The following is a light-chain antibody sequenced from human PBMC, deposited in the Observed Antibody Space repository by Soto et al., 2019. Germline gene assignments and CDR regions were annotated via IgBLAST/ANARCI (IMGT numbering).Light chain of an antibody. CDR3: SSYTSSSTLV. V-gene: IGLV2-14*01. CDR2: DVS. Sequence: QSALTQPASVSGSPGQSITISCTGTSSDVGCYNYVSWYQQHPGKAPKLMIYDVSNRPSGGSNRFSGSKSGNTASLTISGLQAEDEADYYCSSYTSSSTLVFGTGTKVTVL. CDR1: SSDVGCYNY. J-gene: IGLJ1*01.